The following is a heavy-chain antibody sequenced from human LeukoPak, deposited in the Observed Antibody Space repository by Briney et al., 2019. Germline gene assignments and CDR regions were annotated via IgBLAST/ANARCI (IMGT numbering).Heavy chain of an antibody. Sequence: SETLSLTCTVSGGSISSYYWSWIRQPPGKGLEWIGYIYYSGSTNYNPSLKSRVTISVDTSKNQFSLKLSSVTAADTAVYYCARDTIGSYYPRWYFDLWGRGTLVTVSS. D-gene: IGHD1-26*01. J-gene: IGHJ2*01. V-gene: IGHV4-59*12. CDR2: IYYSGST. CDR1: GGSISSYY. CDR3: ARDTIGSYYPRWYFDL.